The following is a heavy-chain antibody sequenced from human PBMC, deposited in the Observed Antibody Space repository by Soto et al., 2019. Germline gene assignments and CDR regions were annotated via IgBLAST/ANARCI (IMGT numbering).Heavy chain of an antibody. CDR3: ASGKYQPLGMDV. CDR2: LDPSDSYT. Sequence: PWESLKISCKGSGYSFTSYWISWVLHMPGKGVGWGGRLDPSDSYTNYSPSFQGHVTISADKSTSTAYLQWSSLKASDTAMYYCASGKYQPLGMDVWGQGTTVTVSS. CDR1: GYSFTSYW. D-gene: IGHD2-2*01. V-gene: IGHV5-10-1*01. J-gene: IGHJ6*02.